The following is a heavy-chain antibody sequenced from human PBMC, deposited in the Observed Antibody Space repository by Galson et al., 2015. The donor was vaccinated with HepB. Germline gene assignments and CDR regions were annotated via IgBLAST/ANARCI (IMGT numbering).Heavy chain of an antibody. D-gene: IGHD6-13*01. V-gene: IGHV6-1*01. J-gene: IGHJ6*02. CDR3: ARELYSSSWYSPPYYYYGMDV. CDR2: TYYRSKWYN. CDR1: GDSVSSNSAA. Sequence: CAISGDSVSSNSAAWNWIRQSPSRGLEWLGRTYYRSKWYNDYAVSVKSRITINPDTSKNQFSLQLNSVTPEDTAVYYCARELYSSSWYSPPYYYYGMDVWGQGTTVTVSS.